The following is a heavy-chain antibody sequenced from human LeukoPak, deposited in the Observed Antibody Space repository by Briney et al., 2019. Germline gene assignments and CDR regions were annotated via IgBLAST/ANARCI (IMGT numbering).Heavy chain of an antibody. V-gene: IGHV3-23*01. CDR1: SXA. CDR3: AKNPNYYDSSGYD. J-gene: IGHJ4*02. D-gene: IGHD3-22*01. Sequence: SXAMSWVRQXPXXXLEWVSAISGSGGSTYYAASLKGRFTISRDNSKNTLYLQMNSLRAEDTAVYYCAKNPNYYDSSGYDWGQGTLVTVSS. CDR2: ISGSGGST.